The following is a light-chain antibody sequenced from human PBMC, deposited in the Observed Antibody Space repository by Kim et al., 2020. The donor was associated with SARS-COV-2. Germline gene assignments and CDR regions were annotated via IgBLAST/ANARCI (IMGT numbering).Light chain of an antibody. V-gene: IGKV1-27*01. J-gene: IGKJ3*01. CDR3: QKYDRAPFT. CDR2: AAS. CDR1: QGISNF. Sequence: ASVGDRVTITCRARQGISNFLAWYQQKPGKVPKLLIYAASTLQSGVPSRFSGSGSGTDFTLTISSLQPEDVASYYCQKYDRAPFTFGPGTKVDIK.